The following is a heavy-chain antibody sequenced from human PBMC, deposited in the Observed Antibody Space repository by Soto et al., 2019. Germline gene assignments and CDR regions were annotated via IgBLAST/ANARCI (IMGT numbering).Heavy chain of an antibody. J-gene: IGHJ4*02. D-gene: IGHD2-21*01. Sequence: VESLRFSCAASGFTFTNHNMNWVRQAPGKGLEWVSSISSSSSFRNYADSVKGRFSISRDNDKNLVYLQMDSLKAEDTAVYYCARDPPLSVLVVVATDDFWGQGTLVTVS. CDR1: GFTFTNHN. CDR3: ARDPPLSVLVVVATDDF. V-gene: IGHV3-21*01. CDR2: ISSSSSFR.